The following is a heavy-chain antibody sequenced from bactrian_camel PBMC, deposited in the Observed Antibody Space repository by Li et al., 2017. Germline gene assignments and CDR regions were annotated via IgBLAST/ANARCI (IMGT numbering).Heavy chain of an antibody. D-gene: IGHD2*01. J-gene: IGHJ6*01. CDR1: GFIFNNNW. V-gene: IGHV3S6*01. CDR2: LYSDKRDT. CDR3: AVVKNPTRVRAAGIGSADFGT. Sequence: HVQLVESGGGLVQPGGSLRLSCAASGFIFNNNWMHWVRQAPGKGLEWVSSLYSDKRDTHYADSVKGRFTISRDNAKNTVYLQMNNLKPEDSAMYYCAVVKNPTRVRAAGIGSADFGTGARGPRSPSP.